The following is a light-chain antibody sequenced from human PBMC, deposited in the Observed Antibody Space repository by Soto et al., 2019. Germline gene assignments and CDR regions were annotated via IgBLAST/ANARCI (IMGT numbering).Light chain of an antibody. V-gene: IGKV3-20*01. Sequence: ERVLTQSPGTLSLSPREGATLSCRASQSVSSSYLAWYQQKPGQAPRLLIYNTSSRATGIPDRFSGSGSGTDFTLTISRLELEDFAVYYCQQYGSSLLTFGGGTKVDIK. J-gene: IGKJ4*01. CDR2: NTS. CDR1: QSVSSSY. CDR3: QQYGSSLLT.